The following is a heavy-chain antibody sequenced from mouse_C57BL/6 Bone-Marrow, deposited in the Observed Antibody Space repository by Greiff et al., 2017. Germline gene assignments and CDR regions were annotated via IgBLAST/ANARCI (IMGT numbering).Heavy chain of an antibody. CDR2: INPYNGGT. CDR1: GYTFTDYY. V-gene: IGHV1-19*01. J-gene: IGHJ2*01. Sequence: VQLQQSGPVLVKPGASVKMSCKASGYTFTDYYMNWVKQSHGKSLEWIGVINPYNGGTSYNQKFKGKATLTVDKSSSTAYMELNSLTSEDSAVYYCARDSSGSLYLDYWGQGTTLTVSS. CDR3: ARDSSGSLYLDY. D-gene: IGHD3-2*02.